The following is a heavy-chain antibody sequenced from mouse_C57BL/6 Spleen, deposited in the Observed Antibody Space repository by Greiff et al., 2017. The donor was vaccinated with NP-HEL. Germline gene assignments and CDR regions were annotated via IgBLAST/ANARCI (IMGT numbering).Heavy chain of an antibody. CDR1: GYAFSSSW. Sequence: QVQLQQPGPELVKPGASVKISCKASGYAFSSSWMNWVKQRPGKGLEWIGRIYPGDGDTNYNGKFKGKATLTADKSSSTAYMQLSSLTSEDSAVYFCARWYYDYWYFDVWGTGTTVTVSS. CDR3: ARWYYDYWYFDV. D-gene: IGHD2-4*01. J-gene: IGHJ1*03. V-gene: IGHV1-82*01. CDR2: IYPGDGDT.